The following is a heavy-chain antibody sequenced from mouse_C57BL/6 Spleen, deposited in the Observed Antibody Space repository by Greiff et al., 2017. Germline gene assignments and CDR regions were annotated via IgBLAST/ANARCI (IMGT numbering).Heavy chain of an antibody. V-gene: IGHV1-47*01. D-gene: IGHD2-3*01. J-gene: IGHJ3*01. CDR3: AIYDGYFGGFAY. Sequence: QVQLQHSGAELVKPGASVKMSCKASGYTFTTYPIEWVKQNHGKSLEWIGNFHPYNDDTKYNEKFKGKATLTVEKSSSTVYLELSRLTSEDSAVYYCAIYDGYFGGFAYWGQGTLVTVSA. CDR2: FHPYNDDT. CDR1: GYTFTTYP.